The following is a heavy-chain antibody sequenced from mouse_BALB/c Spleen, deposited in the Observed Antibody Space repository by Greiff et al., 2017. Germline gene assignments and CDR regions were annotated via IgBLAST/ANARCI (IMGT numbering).Heavy chain of an antibody. CDR2: ISDGGSYT. D-gene: IGHD1-1*01. Sequence: EVKLMESGGGLVKPGGSLKLSCAASGFTFSDYYMYWVRQTPEKRLEWVATISDGGSYTYYPDSVKGRFTISRDNAKNNLYLQMSSLKSEDTAMYYCARGKDYYGSSWFAYWGQGTLVTVSA. V-gene: IGHV5-4*02. CDR1: GFTFSDYY. J-gene: IGHJ3*01. CDR3: ARGKDYYGSSWFAY.